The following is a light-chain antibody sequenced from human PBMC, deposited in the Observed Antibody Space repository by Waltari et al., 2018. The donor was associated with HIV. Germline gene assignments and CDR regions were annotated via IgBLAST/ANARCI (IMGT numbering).Light chain of an antibody. CDR2: DDT. J-gene: IGLJ3*02. V-gene: IGLV3-21*02. Sequence: SYVLTQAPSVSVAPGQAASITCGGNNIGIKTVHWYQQKPGQAPVLVVYDDTDRPSGIPERFSGSNSGNTATLTISRVEAGDEADYYCQVWDESSEHVVFGGGTKLTVL. CDR1: NIGIKT. CDR3: QVWDESSEHVV.